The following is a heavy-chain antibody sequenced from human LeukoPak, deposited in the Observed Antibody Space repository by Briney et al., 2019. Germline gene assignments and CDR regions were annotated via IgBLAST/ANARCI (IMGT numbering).Heavy chain of an antibody. V-gene: IGHV1-3*01. CDR1: GYTFTSYA. CDR2: INAGIGNT. Sequence: AASVKVSCKASGYTFTSYAMHWVRQAPGQRLEWMGWINAGIGNTKYSQKSQGRVTITRDTSASTASMDLSSLRSEDTAVYYCARSYYYDSSGFPGNDAFDIWGQGTMVTVSS. J-gene: IGHJ3*02. CDR3: ARSYYYDSSGFPGNDAFDI. D-gene: IGHD3-22*01.